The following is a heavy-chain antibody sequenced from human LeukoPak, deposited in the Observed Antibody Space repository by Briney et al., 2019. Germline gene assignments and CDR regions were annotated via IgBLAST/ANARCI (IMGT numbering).Heavy chain of an antibody. J-gene: IGHJ4*02. CDR3: ARHSVPDILTGYFDY. D-gene: IGHD3-9*01. Sequence: SETLSLTCTVSGGSISSSSYYWGWIRQPPGKGLEWIGSIHYSGSTYYNPSLKSRVTISVDTPKNQFSLKLSSVTAADTAVYYCARHSVPDILTGYFDYWGQGTLVTVSS. V-gene: IGHV4-39*01. CDR1: GGSISSSSYY. CDR2: IHYSGST.